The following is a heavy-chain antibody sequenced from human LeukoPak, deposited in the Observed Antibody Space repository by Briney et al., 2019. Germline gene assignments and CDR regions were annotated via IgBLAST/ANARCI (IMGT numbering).Heavy chain of an antibody. CDR2: INHSGST. CDR3: ARGRGVLLWFGESEGYFDY. Sequence: SETLSLTCAVYGGSVSGYYWSWIRQPPGKGLEWIGEINHSGSTNYNPSLKSRVTISVDTSKNQFSLKLSSVTAADTAVYYCARGRGVLLWFGESEGYFDYWGQGTLVTVSS. D-gene: IGHD3-10*01. V-gene: IGHV4-34*01. J-gene: IGHJ4*02. CDR1: GGSVSGYY.